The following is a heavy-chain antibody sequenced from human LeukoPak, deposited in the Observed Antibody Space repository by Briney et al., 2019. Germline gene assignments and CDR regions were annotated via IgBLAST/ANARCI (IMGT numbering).Heavy chain of an antibody. CDR2: IYKSETT. V-gene: IGHV4-59*11. D-gene: IGHD5-12*01. CDR1: GGSLTSLY. J-gene: IGHJ4*02. Sequence: SETLSLTCAVSGGSLTSLYCNWIRRPPGKGLEWIGYIYKSETTNYSPSLRSRVTISADTSKNQFSLKLSSVTAADTAVYYCVTGFGWLPDYWGQGTPVTVSS. CDR3: VTGFGWLPDY.